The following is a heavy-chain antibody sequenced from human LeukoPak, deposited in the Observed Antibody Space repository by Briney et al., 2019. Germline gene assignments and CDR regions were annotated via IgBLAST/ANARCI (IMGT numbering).Heavy chain of an antibody. CDR3: ARDPLNSSSGGGSDY. Sequence: PGASLRLSCAASGFTVSSNYMSWVRQAPGKGLEWVSVIYSGGSTYYADSVKGRFTISRDNSKNTLYLQMNSLRAEDTAVYYCARDPLNSSSGGGSDYWGQGTMVTVSS. D-gene: IGHD6-13*01. V-gene: IGHV3-53*01. CDR1: GFTVSSNY. J-gene: IGHJ4*02. CDR2: IYSGGST.